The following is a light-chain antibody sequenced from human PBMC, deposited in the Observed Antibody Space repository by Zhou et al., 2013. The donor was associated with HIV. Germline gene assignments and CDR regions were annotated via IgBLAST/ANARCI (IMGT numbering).Light chain of an antibody. J-gene: IGKJ1*01. V-gene: IGKV1-5*01. CDR1: QSISNW. CDR2: SAS. Sequence: DIQMTQSPSTLSASVGDRVTITCRASQSISNWLAWYQQKPGKAPKRLIYSASSLQSGVPSRFSGSGSGTEFTLTISSLQLEDFATYYCLQHNSLPQTFGQGTKVEIK. CDR3: LQHNSLPQT.